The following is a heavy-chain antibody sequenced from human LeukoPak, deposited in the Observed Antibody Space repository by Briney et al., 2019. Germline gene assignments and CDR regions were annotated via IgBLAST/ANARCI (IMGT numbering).Heavy chain of an antibody. Sequence: PGGSLRLSCAASGFTFSTYSMNWVRQAPGKGLEWLSYIGRSSSDKSYADSVKGRFTISRDYAKSSLYLQMDTLRDEDTAVHYCARDHDHAFDYWGQGTLVTVSS. CDR2: IGRSSSDK. V-gene: IGHV3-48*02. J-gene: IGHJ4*02. CDR3: ARDHDHAFDY. CDR1: GFTFSTYS. D-gene: IGHD1-1*01.